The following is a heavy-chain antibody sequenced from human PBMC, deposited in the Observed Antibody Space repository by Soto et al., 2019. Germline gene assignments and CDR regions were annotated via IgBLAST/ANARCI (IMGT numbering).Heavy chain of an antibody. CDR1: GFTFSRYA. CDR2: ISSNGGST. D-gene: IGHD5-12*01. V-gene: IGHV3-64*01. CDR3: ARGSNGYHFDY. Sequence: EVQLVESGGGLVQPGGSLRLSCAASGFTFSRYAMHWVRQAPGKGLEYVSAISSNGGSTDYANSVKGRFTISRDNSKNTLYLQMGSLRAEDMAVYYCARGSNGYHFDYWGQGPLVTVSS. J-gene: IGHJ4*02.